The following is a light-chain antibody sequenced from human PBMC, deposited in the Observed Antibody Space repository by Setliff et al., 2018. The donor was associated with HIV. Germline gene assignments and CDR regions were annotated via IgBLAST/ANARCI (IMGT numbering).Light chain of an antibody. V-gene: IGLV2-14*03. Sequence: ALTQPASVSGSPGQSITISCTGTSSDIGSYNYVSWYQQHPGKAPKLIIYDVTHRPSGVSNRFSGSKAGNTASLTISGLQAEDEADYYCSSYTSDTTPYVFGKGTRSPS. CDR2: DVT. J-gene: IGLJ1*01. CDR1: SSDIGSYNY. CDR3: SSYTSDTTPYV.